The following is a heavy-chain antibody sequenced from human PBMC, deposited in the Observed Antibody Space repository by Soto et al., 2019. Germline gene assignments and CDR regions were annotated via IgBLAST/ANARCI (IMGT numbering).Heavy chain of an antibody. CDR2: IYYSGST. V-gene: IGHV4-59*01. D-gene: IGHD2-2*01. CDR3: ARGTGYCSSTSCYVVDY. Sequence: SETLSLTCTVSGGSISSYYWSWIRQPPGKGLEWIGYIYYSGSTNYNPSLKSRVTISVDTSKNQFSLKLSSVTAADTAVYYCARGTGYCSSTSCYVVDYWGQGTLVTVSS. CDR1: GGSISSYY. J-gene: IGHJ4*02.